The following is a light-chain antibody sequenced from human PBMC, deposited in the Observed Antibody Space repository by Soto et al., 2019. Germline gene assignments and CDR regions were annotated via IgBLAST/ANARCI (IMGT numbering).Light chain of an antibody. Sequence: EIVLTQSPGTLSLSPGERATLSCRASQSVSSSFLAWYQQKPGQAPRLLIYGASSRATGIPDRFSGSGSGIHFTLTLSGLQPEDLADYYCQQYGSSPWTFRQGTKVEIK. CDR1: QSVSSSF. CDR3: QQYGSSPWT. J-gene: IGKJ1*01. V-gene: IGKV3-20*01. CDR2: GAS.